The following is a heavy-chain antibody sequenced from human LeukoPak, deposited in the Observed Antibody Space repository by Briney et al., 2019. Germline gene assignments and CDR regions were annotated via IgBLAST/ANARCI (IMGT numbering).Heavy chain of an antibody. CDR3: VSPRGFSYGYFDY. CDR1: GGSITSSSAY. J-gene: IGHJ4*02. D-gene: IGHD5-18*01. Sequence: SETLSLTCTVSGGSITSSSAYWGWIRQPPGKGLEWIGSIYYSKNTYYNPSLKSRVTISADTSKNQFSLTLGSVSATDTAVYYCVSPRGFSYGYFDYWGQGTLVTVSS. CDR2: IYYSKNT. V-gene: IGHV4-39*01.